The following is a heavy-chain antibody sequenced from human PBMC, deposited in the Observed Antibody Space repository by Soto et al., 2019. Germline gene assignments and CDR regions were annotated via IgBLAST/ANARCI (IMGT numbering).Heavy chain of an antibody. CDR2: ISAAGDP. J-gene: IGHJ6*02. Sequence: EVQLVESGGGLVQPGGSLRLSCEASGFTFRNYDMHWVRQGTGKGLEWVSGISAAGDPDYADSVEGRFTISRENAQNSFFLQMNSLRVGDTAVYYCARTDRDFYGLYVWGQGTTVIRSS. CDR3: ARTDRDFYGLYV. CDR1: GFTFRNYD. V-gene: IGHV3-13*05.